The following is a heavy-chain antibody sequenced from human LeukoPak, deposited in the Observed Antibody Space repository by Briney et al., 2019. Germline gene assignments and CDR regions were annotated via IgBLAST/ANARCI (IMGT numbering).Heavy chain of an antibody. CDR1: GGSFSGYY. Sequence: SETLSLTCAVYGGSFSGYYWSWIRQPPEKGLEWIGEINHSGSTNYNPSLKSRVTISVDTSKNQFSLKLSSVTAADTAVYYCARRRLAVAQYFQHWGQGTLVTVSS. D-gene: IGHD6-19*01. CDR2: INHSGST. CDR3: ARRRLAVAQYFQH. J-gene: IGHJ1*01. V-gene: IGHV4-34*01.